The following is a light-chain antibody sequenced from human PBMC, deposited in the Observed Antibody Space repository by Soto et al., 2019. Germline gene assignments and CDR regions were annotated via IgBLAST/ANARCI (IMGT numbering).Light chain of an antibody. CDR1: QSVLYSSNNKNN. Sequence: DIVMTQSPASLAVSLGERATINCKSSQSVLYSSNNKNNLAWYQQKPGQPPKLLIYWASTRESGVPDRLSGSGTGTDVTHTISRLQAEDVAGYYCQQYYSSPPTFGQGTKVEIK. CDR2: WAS. V-gene: IGKV4-1*01. CDR3: QQYYSSPPT. J-gene: IGKJ1*01.